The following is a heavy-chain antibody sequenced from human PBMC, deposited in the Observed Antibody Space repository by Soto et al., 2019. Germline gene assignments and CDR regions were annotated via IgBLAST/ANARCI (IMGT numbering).Heavy chain of an antibody. CDR2: IGRTNA. CDR3: ATSGRNDYSPLDH. J-gene: IGHJ4*02. CDR1: GISFSDYY. Sequence: GGSLRLSCAGSGISFSDYYLNWIRQAPGKGLEWIAYIGRTNAHHADSVKGRFTISRDNARNSLYLQMDSLRAEDTAVYYCATSGRNDYSPLDHWGQGTLVTVSS. V-gene: IGHV3-11*06. D-gene: IGHD3-16*01.